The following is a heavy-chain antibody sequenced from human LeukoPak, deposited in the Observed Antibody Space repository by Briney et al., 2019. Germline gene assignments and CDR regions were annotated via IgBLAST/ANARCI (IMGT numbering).Heavy chain of an antibody. V-gene: IGHV3-48*01. J-gene: IGHJ4*02. CDR2: ISSSSSTI. Sequence: GGSLRLSCAASEFTFSSYTMNWVRQAPGKGLEWVSYISSSSSTIYYADSVKGRFTISRDNSKNTLYLQMNSLRAEDTAVYYCAKDLMYYESSLPQRRENYWGQGTLVTVSS. D-gene: IGHD3-22*01. CDR3: AKDLMYYESSLPQRRENY. CDR1: EFTFSSYT.